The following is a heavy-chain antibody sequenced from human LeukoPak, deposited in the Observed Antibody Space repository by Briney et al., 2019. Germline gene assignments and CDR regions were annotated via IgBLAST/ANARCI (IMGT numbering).Heavy chain of an antibody. V-gene: IGHV4-34*01. J-gene: IGHJ4*02. CDR3: ARLSAMLRGPEDIFYFEF. D-gene: IGHD2-21*01. CDR2: INHSGST. Sequence: SETLSLTCAVYGGSFSGYYWSWIRQPPGKGLEWIGEINHSGSTNYNPSLKSRVTISVDTSKNQFSLKLSSVTAADTAVYYCARLSAMLRGPEDIFYFEFWGLGTLVTVSA. CDR1: GGSFSGYY.